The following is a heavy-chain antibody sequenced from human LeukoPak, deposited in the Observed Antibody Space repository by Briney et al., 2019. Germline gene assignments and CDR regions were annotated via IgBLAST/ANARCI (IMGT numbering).Heavy chain of an antibody. CDR1: GFTFSSYA. CDR2: ISYDGSNK. V-gene: IGHV3-30-3*01. J-gene: IGHJ3*02. Sequence: GGSLRLSCAASGFTFSSYAMHWVRQAPGKGLEWVAVISYDGSNKYYADSVKGRFTISRDNSKNTLYLQMNSLRAEDTAVYYCARGRQGDAFDIWGQGTMVTISS. CDR3: ARGRQGDAFDI.